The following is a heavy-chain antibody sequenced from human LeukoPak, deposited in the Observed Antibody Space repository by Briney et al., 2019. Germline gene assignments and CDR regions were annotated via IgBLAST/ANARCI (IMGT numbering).Heavy chain of an antibody. CDR1: GFTFSSYA. Sequence: PGGSLRLSCAASGFTFSSYAMHWVRQAPGKGLEYVSAISSNGGSTYYATSVKGRFTISRDNSKNTLYLQMGSLRAEDMAVYYCARGPLTQYYYYYYYMDVWGKGTTVTVSS. V-gene: IGHV3-64*01. J-gene: IGHJ6*03. D-gene: IGHD4/OR15-4a*01. CDR2: ISSNGGST. CDR3: ARGPLTQYYYYYYYMDV.